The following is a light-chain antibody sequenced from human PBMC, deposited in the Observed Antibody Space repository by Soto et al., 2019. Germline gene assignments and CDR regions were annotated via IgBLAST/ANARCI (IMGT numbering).Light chain of an antibody. CDR3: QQRSNWPPWT. CDR1: QSVSSY. CDR2: DAS. J-gene: IGKJ1*01. V-gene: IGKV3-11*01. Sequence: EIVLTQSPATLSLSPGERATLSCRASQSVSSYLAWYQQKPGQAPRLLIYDASNRATGIPARFSGSGSGTDFALTISILEPEEFAVYYCQQRSNWPPWTVGQGTKVEIK.